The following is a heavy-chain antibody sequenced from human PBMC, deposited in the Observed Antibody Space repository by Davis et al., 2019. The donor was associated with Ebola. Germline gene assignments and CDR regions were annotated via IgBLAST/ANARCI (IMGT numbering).Heavy chain of an antibody. J-gene: IGHJ6*02. Sequence: GGSLRLSCAASGFTFSSYEMNWVRQAPGKGLEWVSYISSSGTTIYYADSVKGRFTISRDNAKNSLYLQMNSLRAEDTAVYSCARARCSGGSCHPYDGMDVWGQGTTVTVSS. CDR1: GFTFSSYE. CDR3: ARARCSGGSCHPYDGMDV. CDR2: ISSSGTTI. V-gene: IGHV3-48*03. D-gene: IGHD2-15*01.